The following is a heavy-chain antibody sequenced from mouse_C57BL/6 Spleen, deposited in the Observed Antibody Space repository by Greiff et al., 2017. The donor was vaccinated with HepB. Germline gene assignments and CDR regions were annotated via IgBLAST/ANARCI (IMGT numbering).Heavy chain of an antibody. V-gene: IGHV5-16*01. J-gene: IGHJ4*01. CDR1: GFTFSDYY. Sequence: EVKLVESEGGLVQPGSSMKLSCTASGFTFSDYYMAWVRQVPEKGLEWVANINYDGSSTYYLDSLKSRFIISRDNAKNILYLQMSSLKSEDTATYYCARGWLGYAMDYWGQGTSVTVSS. D-gene: IGHD1-1*02. CDR3: ARGWLGYAMDY. CDR2: INYDGSST.